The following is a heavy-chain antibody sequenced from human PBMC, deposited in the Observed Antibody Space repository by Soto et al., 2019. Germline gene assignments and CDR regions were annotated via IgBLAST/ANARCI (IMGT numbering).Heavy chain of an antibody. CDR3: AKGREVTIPPDFHPDAFDI. CDR1: GFTFSSYG. J-gene: IGHJ3*02. V-gene: IGHV3-30*18. Sequence: QVQLVESGGGVVQPGRSLRLSCAASGFTFSSYGMHWVRQAPGKGLEWVAVISYDGSNKYYADSVKGRFTISRDNSKNTLYLQMNSLRAEDTAVYYCAKGREVTIPPDFHPDAFDIWGQGTMVTVSS. CDR2: ISYDGSNK. D-gene: IGHD4-17*01.